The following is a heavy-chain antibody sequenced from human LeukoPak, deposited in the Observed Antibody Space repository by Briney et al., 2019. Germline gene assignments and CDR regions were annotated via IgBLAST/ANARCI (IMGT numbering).Heavy chain of an antibody. Sequence: SETLSLTCAVSGYSISSGYYWGWIRQPPGKGLEWIGSIYHSGSTYYNPSLKSRVTISVDTSKNQFSLKLSSVTAADTAVYYCAGRIWGSSWAFDIWGQGTMVTVSS. CDR2: IYHSGST. CDR1: GYSISSGYY. CDR3: AGRIWGSSWAFDI. J-gene: IGHJ3*02. D-gene: IGHD6-13*01. V-gene: IGHV4-38-2*01.